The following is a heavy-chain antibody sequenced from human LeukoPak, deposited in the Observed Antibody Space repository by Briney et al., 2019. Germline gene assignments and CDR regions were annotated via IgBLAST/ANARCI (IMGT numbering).Heavy chain of an antibody. CDR1: GFTFSSYA. CDR2: ISGSGGSI. D-gene: IGHD3-22*01. V-gene: IGHV3-23*01. J-gene: IGHJ4*02. CDR3: AKVDQNYYDSSGYYVGGDFDY. Sequence: PGGSLRLSCAASGFTFSSYAMSWVRQAPGKGLEWVSAISGSGGSIYYADSVKGRFTISRDNSKNTLYLQMNSLRAEDTAVYYCAKVDQNYYDSSGYYVGGDFDYWGQGTLVTVSS.